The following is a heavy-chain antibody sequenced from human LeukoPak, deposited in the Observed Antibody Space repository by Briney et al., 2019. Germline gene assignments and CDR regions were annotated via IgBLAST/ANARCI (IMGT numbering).Heavy chain of an antibody. CDR2: IYYSGST. Sequence: SETLSLTCTVSGDYIRSYYWSWIRQPPGKGLEWIGYIYYSGSTNYNPSLKSRVTISVDTSKNQFSLKLSSVTAADTAVYYCARQKYYYDSSGYYYGGYFDLWGRGTLVTVSS. V-gene: IGHV4-59*08. J-gene: IGHJ2*01. D-gene: IGHD3-22*01. CDR1: GDYIRSYY. CDR3: ARQKYYYDSSGYYYGGYFDL.